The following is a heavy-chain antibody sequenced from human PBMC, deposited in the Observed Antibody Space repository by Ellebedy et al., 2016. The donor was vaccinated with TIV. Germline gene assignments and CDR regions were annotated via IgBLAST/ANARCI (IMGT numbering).Heavy chain of an antibody. V-gene: IGHV3-23*01. CDR1: GFTFSSYA. CDR2: ISGNGGST. CDR3: AKDRNGKYVVYFDY. Sequence: GESLKISCAASGFTFSSYAMSWVRQAPGKGLEWVSAISGNGGSTYYEDSVKGRFTISRDNSKNTLYLPMNSLGAEYTAVYYCAKDRNGKYVVYFDYWGQGTLVTVSS. D-gene: IGHD3-16*01. J-gene: IGHJ4*02.